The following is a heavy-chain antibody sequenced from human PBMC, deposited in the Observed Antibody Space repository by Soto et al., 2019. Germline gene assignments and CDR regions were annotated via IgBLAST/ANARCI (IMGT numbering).Heavy chain of an antibody. CDR2: ISSSSSTI. J-gene: IGHJ4*02. Sequence: GGSLRLSCAASGFTFSSYSMNWVRQAPGKGLEWVSYISSSSSTIYYADSVKGRFTISRDNAKNSLYLQMNSLRDEDTAVYYCARDLFGRVKQWLNWFDYWGQGTLVTVSS. CDR3: ARDLFGRVKQWLNWFDY. V-gene: IGHV3-48*02. D-gene: IGHD6-19*01. CDR1: GFTFSSYS.